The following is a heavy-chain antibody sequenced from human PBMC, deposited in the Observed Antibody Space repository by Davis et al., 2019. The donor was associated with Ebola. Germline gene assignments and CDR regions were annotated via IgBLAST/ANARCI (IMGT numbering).Heavy chain of an antibody. V-gene: IGHV4-34*01. Sequence: SETLSLTCAVYGGSFSGYYWSWIRQPPGKGLEWFGEINHSGSTNYNPSLKSRVTISVDKSKNQFSLKLSSVTAADTAVYYCARGASGVYYYGSGSYFAMDVWGQGTTVTVSS. J-gene: IGHJ6*02. CDR1: GGSFSGYY. CDR2: INHSGST. CDR3: ARGASGVYYYGSGSYFAMDV. D-gene: IGHD3-10*01.